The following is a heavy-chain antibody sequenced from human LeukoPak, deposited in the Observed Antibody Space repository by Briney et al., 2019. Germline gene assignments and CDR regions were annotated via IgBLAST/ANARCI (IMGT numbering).Heavy chain of an antibody. D-gene: IGHD3-22*01. CDR2: IYYSGST. CDR1: GGSISSSSYY. CDR3: ARHDLLYYYDSSGPAWFDP. V-gene: IGHV4-39*01. J-gene: IGHJ5*02. Sequence: SETLSLTCTVSGGSISSSSYYWGWIRQPPGKGLEWIGSIYYSGSTYYNPSLKSRVTISVDTSKNQFSLKLSSVTAADTAVYYCARHDLLYYYDSSGPAWFDPWGQGTLVTVSS.